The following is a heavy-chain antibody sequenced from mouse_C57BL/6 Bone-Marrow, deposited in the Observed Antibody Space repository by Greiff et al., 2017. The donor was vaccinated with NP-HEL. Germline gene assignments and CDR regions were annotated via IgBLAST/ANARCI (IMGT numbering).Heavy chain of an antibody. J-gene: IGHJ4*01. CDR2: IHPNSGST. Sequence: QVQLQQPGAELVKPGASVKLSCKASGYTFTSYWMHWVKQRPGQGLEWIGMIHPNSGSTNYNEKFKSKATLTVDKSSSTAYMQLSSLTSEDSAVYYCARSMISYAMDYWGQGTSVTVSS. CDR3: ARSMISYAMDY. CDR1: GYTFTSYW. D-gene: IGHD2-4*01. V-gene: IGHV1-64*01.